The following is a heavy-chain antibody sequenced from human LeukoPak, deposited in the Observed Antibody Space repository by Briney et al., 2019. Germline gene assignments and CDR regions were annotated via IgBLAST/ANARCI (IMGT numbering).Heavy chain of an antibody. D-gene: IGHD2-15*01. V-gene: IGHV5-51*01. CDR2: IYPGDSDT. CDR3: ARRGGGSSGGFYFDY. CDR1: GYSFTSYW. Sequence: GESLKISCKGSGYSFTSYWIGWVRQMPGKGLEWMGIIYPGDSDTRYSPSFQGQVTIPADKSISTAYLQWSSLKASDTAIYYCARRGGGSSGGFYFDYWGQGSLVTVSS. J-gene: IGHJ4*02.